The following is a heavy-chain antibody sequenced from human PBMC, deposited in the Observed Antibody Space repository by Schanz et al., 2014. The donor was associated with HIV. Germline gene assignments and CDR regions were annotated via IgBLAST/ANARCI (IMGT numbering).Heavy chain of an antibody. Sequence: QVQLVQSGTEVSKPGTSVKVSCKASGYTFKSFGVTWVRQVPGQRPEWMGWISGYNGNTKFAQKFQGRVTMTRDTSTSTIYMELSSLRSEDTAVYYCARGWTGYYTSFDYWGQGTLVTVSS. CDR1: GYTFKSFG. CDR3: ARGWTGYYTSFDY. V-gene: IGHV1-18*01. CDR2: ISGYNGNT. J-gene: IGHJ4*02. D-gene: IGHD3-3*01.